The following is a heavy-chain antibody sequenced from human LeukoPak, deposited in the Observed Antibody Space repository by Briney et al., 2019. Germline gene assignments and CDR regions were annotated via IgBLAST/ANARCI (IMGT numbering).Heavy chain of an antibody. J-gene: IGHJ4*02. V-gene: IGHV4-39*01. D-gene: IGHD2-15*01. CDR3: ARHRGGSSPSVFDS. CDR1: GGSVSISSYY. CDR2: VYYSGST. Sequence: SETLSLTCTVSGGSVSISSYYWGWIRQPPGKGLEWIASVYYSGSTYYNPSLKSRVTISVDTSKNQFSLKMSSVTAADTTLFYCARHRGGSSPSVFDSWGQGTLVTVSS.